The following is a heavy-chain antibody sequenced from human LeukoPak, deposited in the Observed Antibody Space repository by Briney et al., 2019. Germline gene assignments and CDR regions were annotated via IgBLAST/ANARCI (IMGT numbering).Heavy chain of an antibody. CDR3: ARIEKWVYYFDY. V-gene: IGHV4-28*01. Sequence: SETLSLTCAVSGYSISSNNWWAWIRHPPGKGLEWIGYIYYSGNTYYNPYNPSLTSRVTMSVDTSKNQFSLKLSSVTAADTAVYYCARIEKWVYYFDYWGQGTLVTASS. CDR1: GYSISSNNW. J-gene: IGHJ4*02. CDR2: IYYSGNT. D-gene: IGHD2-8*01.